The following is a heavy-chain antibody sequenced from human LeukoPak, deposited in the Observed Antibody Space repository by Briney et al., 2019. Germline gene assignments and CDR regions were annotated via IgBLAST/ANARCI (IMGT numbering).Heavy chain of an antibody. J-gene: IGHJ3*02. CDR3: AREGLLCGGDCYRDAFDI. Sequence: SETLSLTCTVSGGSISSYYWSWIRQPPGKGLEWIGYIYYSGSFNYNPSLKSRVTISVDTSKNHFSLKLNSVTAADTAVYYCAREGLLCGGDCYRDAFDIWGQGTMVTVSS. V-gene: IGHV4-59*01. CDR2: IYYSGSF. D-gene: IGHD2-21*02. CDR1: GGSISSYY.